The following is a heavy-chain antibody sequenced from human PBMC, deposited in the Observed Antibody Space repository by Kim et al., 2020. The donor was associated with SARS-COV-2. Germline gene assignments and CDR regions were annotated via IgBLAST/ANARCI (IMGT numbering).Heavy chain of an antibody. V-gene: IGHV3-74*01. J-gene: IGHJ4*02. Sequence: GGSLRLSCAASGFTFSSYWMHWVRQAPGKGLVWVSRINTDDSTTNYADSVKGRFTISRDNAKNTPYLQMNSLSAEDTAVYYCARGWLTTGGNDFWGQGILVTVSS. D-gene: IGHD3-22*01. CDR1: GFTFSSYW. CDR3: ARGWLTTGGNDF. CDR2: INTDDSTT.